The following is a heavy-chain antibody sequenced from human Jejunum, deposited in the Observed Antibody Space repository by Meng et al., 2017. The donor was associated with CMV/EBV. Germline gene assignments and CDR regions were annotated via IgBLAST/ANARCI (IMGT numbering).Heavy chain of an antibody. V-gene: IGHV3-15*05. CDR3: TANWGSSPFDF. CDR1: GFNFRIAG. Sequence: SGFNFRIAGMTWVRQAPGKGLEWAARLKSRNDGGTADYAAPVKGRFSISRDDSKSSVYLQMNNLKSDDTAMYYCTANWGSSPFDFWGQGTMVTVSS. CDR2: LKSRNDGGTA. D-gene: IGHD7-27*01. J-gene: IGHJ3*01.